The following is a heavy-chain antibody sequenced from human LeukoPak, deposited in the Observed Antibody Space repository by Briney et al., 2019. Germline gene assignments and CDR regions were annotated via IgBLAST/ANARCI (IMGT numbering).Heavy chain of an antibody. CDR1: GFTFSSYG. D-gene: IGHD1-26*01. CDR2: IRYDGTNK. J-gene: IGHJ4*02. V-gene: IGHV3-30*02. Sequence: GGSLRLSCAASGFTFSSYGMHWVRQAPGKGLEWVAFIRYDGTNKYYADSVKGRFTISRDNAKNSLYLQMDSLRVEDTAVYYCARDQGGGTSYWGQGTLVTVSS. CDR3: ARDQGGGTSY.